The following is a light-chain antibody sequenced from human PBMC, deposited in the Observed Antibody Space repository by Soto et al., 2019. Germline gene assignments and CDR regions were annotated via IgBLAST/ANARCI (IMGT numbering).Light chain of an antibody. CDR1: QSILFSSSNQNS. CDR3: HQYYSIPLT. J-gene: IGKJ4*01. Sequence: DIVMTQSPDSLAVSLGERATINCKSSQSILFSSSNQNSLAWYQQKPGQPPKLLIYWASTRESGVPDRFSGSGSGTDFTLTISSLQADDVAVYYCHQYYSIPLTFGGGTKVDI. CDR2: WAS. V-gene: IGKV4-1*01.